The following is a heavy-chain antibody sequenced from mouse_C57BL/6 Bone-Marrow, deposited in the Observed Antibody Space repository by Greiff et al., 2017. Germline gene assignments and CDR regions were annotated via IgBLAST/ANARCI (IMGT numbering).Heavy chain of an antibody. V-gene: IGHV1-15*01. J-gene: IGHJ2*01. CDR1: GFTFTDYE. CDR2: IDPETGGT. D-gene: IGHD1-1*01. CDR3: TRSIYYYGSSYIY. Sequence: QVQLKESGAELVRPGASVTLSCKASGFTFTDYEMHWVKQTPVHGLEWIGAIDPETGGTAYNQKFKGKAILTANKSSSTAYMELRSLTSEDSAVYYCTRSIYYYGSSYIYWGQGTTLTVSS.